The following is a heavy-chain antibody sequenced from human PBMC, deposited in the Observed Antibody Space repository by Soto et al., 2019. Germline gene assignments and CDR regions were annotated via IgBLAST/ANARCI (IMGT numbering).Heavy chain of an antibody. V-gene: IGHV3-33*06. D-gene: IGHD5-12*01. Sequence: QVQMVESGGGVVQPGRSLRLSCAASGFSFENYGMHWVRQAPGRGLEWVAIIWYDGSLQYYAAAVKGRFTISRDNSKNTLYLEMTGLRAEDTAVYYCANLWGDGYNLGQDYNGMDVWGQGATVIVSS. CDR2: IWYDGSLQ. J-gene: IGHJ6*02. CDR3: ANLWGDGYNLGQDYNGMDV. CDR1: GFSFENYG.